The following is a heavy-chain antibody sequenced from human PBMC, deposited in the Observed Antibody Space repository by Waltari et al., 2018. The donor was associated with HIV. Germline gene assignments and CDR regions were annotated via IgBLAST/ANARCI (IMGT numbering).Heavy chain of an antibody. CDR3: ARREATVVRGVYYYGMDV. Sequence: EVQLVESGGGLVQPGGSLRLSCAASGFTFRSYWLRWVRQAPGKGLVWVSRIHSDGSSTSYADFVKGRFTISRDNAKNTLYLEMNSLRAEDTAVYYCARREATVVRGVYYYGMDVWGQGTTVTVSS. CDR1: GFTFRSYW. J-gene: IGHJ6*02. V-gene: IGHV3-74*01. CDR2: IHSDGSST. D-gene: IGHD3-10*01.